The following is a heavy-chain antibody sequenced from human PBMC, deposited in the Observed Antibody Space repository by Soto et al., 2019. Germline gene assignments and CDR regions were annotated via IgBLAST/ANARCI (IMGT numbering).Heavy chain of an antibody. J-gene: IGHJ3*02. D-gene: IGHD2-15*01. CDR2: IIPILGIA. V-gene: IGHV1-69*08. CDR3: ARDQAVCSGGSCYAAFDI. CDR1: GGTFSSYT. Sequence: QVQLVQSGAEVKKPGSSVKVSCKASGGTFSSYTISWVRQAPGQGREWMGRIIPILGIANYAQKFQGRVTITADKSTSTAYMELSSLRSEDTAVYYCARDQAVCSGGSCYAAFDIWGQGTMVTVSS.